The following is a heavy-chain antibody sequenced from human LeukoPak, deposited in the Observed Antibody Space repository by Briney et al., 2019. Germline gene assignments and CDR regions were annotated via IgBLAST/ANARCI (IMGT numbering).Heavy chain of an antibody. V-gene: IGHV4-34*01. CDR2: VNHSGST. CDR3: ARRGNTMVRGVPRYYYYMDV. J-gene: IGHJ6*03. D-gene: IGHD3-10*01. CDR1: GGSISSYY. Sequence: SETLSLTCTVSGGSISSYYWSWIRQPPGKGLEWIGEVNHSGSTNYNPSLKSRVTISVDTSKNQFSLKLSSVTAADTAVYYCARRGNTMVRGVPRYYYYMDVWGKGTTVTISS.